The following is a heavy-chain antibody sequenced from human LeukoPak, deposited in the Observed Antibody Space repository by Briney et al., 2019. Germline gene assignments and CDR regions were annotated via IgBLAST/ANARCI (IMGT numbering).Heavy chain of an antibody. CDR3: AKDQGDY. V-gene: IGHV3-30*18. CDR2: ISYDGSNK. Sequence: GGSLRLSCAASGFTFSSYSMNWVRQAPGKGLEWVAVISYDGSNKYYADSVKGRFTISRDNSKNTLYLQMNSLRTEDTAVYYCAKDQGDYWGQGTLVTVSS. J-gene: IGHJ4*02. CDR1: GFTFSSYS.